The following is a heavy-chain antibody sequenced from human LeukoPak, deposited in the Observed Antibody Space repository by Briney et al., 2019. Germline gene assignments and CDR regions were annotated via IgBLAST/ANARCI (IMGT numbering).Heavy chain of an antibody. V-gene: IGHV4-59*01. J-gene: IGHJ3*01. CDR2: IYGGGST. D-gene: IGHD1-26*01. CDR1: GGSLTSYY. CDR3: GTEKDSGTNHAKIRYDV. Sequence: TLCLTRTVSGGSLTSYYWTGIRRPPGKGLGCIGCIYGGGSTKYNPSLQSRVTMAVDTPKNQYSLKLSSATAADSGVYYCGTEKDSGTNHAKIRYDVWGQGTMVTVSS.